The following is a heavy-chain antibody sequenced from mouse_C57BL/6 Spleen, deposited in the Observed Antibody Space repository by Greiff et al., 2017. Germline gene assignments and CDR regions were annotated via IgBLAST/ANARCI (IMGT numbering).Heavy chain of an antibody. CDR1: GFTFSDYY. Sequence: EVKVVESGGGLVQPGGSLKLSCAASGFTFSDYYMYWVRQTPEKRLEWVAYISNGGGSTYYPDTVKGRYTISRDNAKNTLYLQMSRLKSEDTAMYYCARQGLAYWGQGTLVTVSA. V-gene: IGHV5-12*01. CDR2: ISNGGGST. CDR3: ARQGLAY. J-gene: IGHJ3*01.